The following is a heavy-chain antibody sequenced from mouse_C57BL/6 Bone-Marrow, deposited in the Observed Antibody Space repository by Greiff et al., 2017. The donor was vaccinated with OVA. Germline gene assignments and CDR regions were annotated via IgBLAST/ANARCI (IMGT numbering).Heavy chain of an antibody. V-gene: IGHV3-6*01. Sequence: ESGPGLVKPSQSLSLTCSVTGYSITSGYYWNWIRQFPGNKLEWMGYISYDGSNNYNPSLKNRISITRDTSKNQFFLKLNSVTTEDTATYYCARGSFITTVVDAMDYWGQGTSVTVSS. CDR3: ARGSFITTVVDAMDY. CDR2: ISYDGSN. J-gene: IGHJ4*01. D-gene: IGHD1-1*01. CDR1: GYSITSGYY.